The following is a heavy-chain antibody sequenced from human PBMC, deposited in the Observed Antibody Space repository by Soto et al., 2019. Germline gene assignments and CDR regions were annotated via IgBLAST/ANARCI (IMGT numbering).Heavy chain of an antibody. V-gene: IGHV3-33*01. J-gene: IGHJ4*02. D-gene: IGHD1-7*01. CDR3: AREELELRQYFDY. CDR1: GFTFSSYG. CDR2: IWYDGSNK. Sequence: PGGSLRLSCAASGFTFSSYGMHWVRQAPGKGLEWVAVIWYDGSNKYYADSVKGRFTISRDNSKNTLYLQMNSLRAEDTAVYYCAREELELRQYFDYWGQGTLVTVSS.